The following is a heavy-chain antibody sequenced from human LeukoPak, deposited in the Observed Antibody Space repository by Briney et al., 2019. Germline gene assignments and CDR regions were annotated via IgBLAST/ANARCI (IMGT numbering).Heavy chain of an antibody. J-gene: IGHJ4*02. Sequence: GGSLRLSCAASGFTFSSYAMHWVRQAPGKGLEWVAVISYDGSNKYYADSVKGRFTISRDNSKNTLYLQMNSLRAEDTVVYYCARVFQSHGGLDYWGQGTLVTVSS. CDR2: ISYDGSNK. D-gene: IGHD4-23*01. CDR1: GFTFSSYA. CDR3: ARVFQSHGGLDY. V-gene: IGHV3-30-3*01.